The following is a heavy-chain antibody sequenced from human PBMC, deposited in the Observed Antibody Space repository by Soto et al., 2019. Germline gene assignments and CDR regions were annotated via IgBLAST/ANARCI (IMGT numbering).Heavy chain of an antibody. CDR2: VHPSGGNT. Sequence: SVKVSCKASGGTFSIYAISWVRQAPGQGLEWMGIVHPSGGNTNYAQKFQGRVTMTEDTSTDTAYMELSSLRSDDTAVYYCATAQPNGELIAGAALAPLLQHWGQGTLVTVSS. CDR1: GGTFSIYA. D-gene: IGHD6-13*01. V-gene: IGHV1-69*04. J-gene: IGHJ1*01. CDR3: ATAQPNGELIAGAALAPLLQH.